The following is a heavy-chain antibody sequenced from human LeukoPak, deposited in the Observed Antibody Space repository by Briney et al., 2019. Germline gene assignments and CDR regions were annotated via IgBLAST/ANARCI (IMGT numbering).Heavy chain of an antibody. CDR3: ARVSGYSYGNFLYYYMDV. D-gene: IGHD5-18*01. V-gene: IGHV3-30*04. Sequence: PGGSLRLSCAASGFTFSSYAMHWVRQAPGKGLEWVAVISYDGSNKYYAGSVKGRFTISRDNAKNSLYLQMNSLRAEDTAVYYCARVSGYSYGNFLYYYMDVWGKGTTVTISS. CDR2: ISYDGSNK. CDR1: GFTFSSYA. J-gene: IGHJ6*03.